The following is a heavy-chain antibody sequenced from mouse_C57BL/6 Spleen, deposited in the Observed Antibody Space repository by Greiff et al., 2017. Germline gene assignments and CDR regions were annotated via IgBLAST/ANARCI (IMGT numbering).Heavy chain of an antibody. Sequence: EVQLQQSGAELVRPGASVKLSCTASGFNIKDDYMHWVKQRPEQGLEWIGWIDPENGDTEYASKFQGKATITADTSSNTAYLQLSSLTSEDTAVYYCTRIYYGNSDYYFDYWGQGTTLTVSS. CDR1: GFNIKDDY. D-gene: IGHD2-1*01. J-gene: IGHJ2*01. CDR3: TRIYYGNSDYYFDY. V-gene: IGHV14-4*01. CDR2: IDPENGDT.